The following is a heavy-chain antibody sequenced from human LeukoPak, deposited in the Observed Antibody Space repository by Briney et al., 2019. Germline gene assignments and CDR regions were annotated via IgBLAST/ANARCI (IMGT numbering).Heavy chain of an antibody. CDR1: GYTFTGYY. V-gene: IGHV1-2*02. D-gene: IGHD3-10*01. Sequence: ASVTVSCKASGYTFTGYYMHWVRQAPGQGLEWMGWTNLNGGGTNYAQKFRGRVTMTRDTPISTAYMELSRLRSDDTAVYYCARAVDYYGSGSPFDYWGQGTLVTVSS. J-gene: IGHJ4*02. CDR3: ARAVDYYGSGSPFDY. CDR2: TNLNGGGT.